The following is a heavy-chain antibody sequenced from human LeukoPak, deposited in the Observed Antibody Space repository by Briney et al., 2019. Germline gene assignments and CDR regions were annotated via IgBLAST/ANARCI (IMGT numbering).Heavy chain of an antibody. J-gene: IGHJ5*02. D-gene: IGHD2-15*01. CDR3: AREGESCSGGSCYSRVPNWFDP. CDR2: ISSSGSTI. CDR1: GFTFSDYY. Sequence: RGSLRLSCAASGFTFSDYYMSWIRQAPGKGLEWVSYISSSGSTIYYADSVKGRFTISRDNAKNSLYLQMNSLRAEDTAVYYCAREGESCSGGSCYSRVPNWFDPWGQGTLVTVSS. V-gene: IGHV3-11*04.